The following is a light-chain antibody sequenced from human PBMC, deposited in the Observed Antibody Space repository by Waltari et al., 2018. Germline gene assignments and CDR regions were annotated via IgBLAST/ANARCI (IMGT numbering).Light chain of an antibody. CDR2: VNSDGSH. CDR1: SGHSSNV. Sequence: QLVLTQSPSASASLGASVKLTCTLSSGHSSNVIAWLQQQPEKGPRYLMKVNSDGSHSKGAKIPARFSCSSSGAEHYLTISSLQSEDEADYYCQTGGHGTWVFGGGTKLTVL. CDR3: QTGGHGTWV. V-gene: IGLV4-69*01. J-gene: IGLJ3*02.